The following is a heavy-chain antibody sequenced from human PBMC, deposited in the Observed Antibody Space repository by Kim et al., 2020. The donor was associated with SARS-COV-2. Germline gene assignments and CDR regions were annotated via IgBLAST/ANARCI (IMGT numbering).Heavy chain of an antibody. J-gene: IGHJ6*02. D-gene: IGHD3-9*01. CDR1: GFTFSSYA. V-gene: IGHV3-23*01. CDR2: ISGSGGST. Sequence: GGSLRLSCAASGFTFSSYAMSWVRQAPGKGLEWVSAISGSGGSTYYADSVKGRFTISRDNSKNTLYLQMNSLRAEDTAVYYCANLVVLRYFDWLLWGELMDVWGQGTTVTVSS. CDR3: ANLVVLRYFDWLLWGELMDV.